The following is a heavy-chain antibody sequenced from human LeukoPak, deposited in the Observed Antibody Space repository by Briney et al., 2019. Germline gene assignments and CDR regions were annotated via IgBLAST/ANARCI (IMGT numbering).Heavy chain of an antibody. V-gene: IGHV4-59*01. CDR1: GGSISSYY. CDR3: AREGVPAARGAFDI. CDR2: IYYSGST. Sequence: PSETLSLTCTVSGGSISSYYWSWIRQPPGKGLEWIGYIYYSGSTNYNPSLKSRVTISVDTSKNQFSLKLSSVTAADTAVYYCAREGVPAARGAFDIWGQGTMVTVSS. D-gene: IGHD2-2*01. J-gene: IGHJ3*02.